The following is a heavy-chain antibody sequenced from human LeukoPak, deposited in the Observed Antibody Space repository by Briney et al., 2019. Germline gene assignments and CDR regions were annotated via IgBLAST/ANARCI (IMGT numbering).Heavy chain of an antibody. V-gene: IGHV5-51*01. CDR1: GYSFTSYW. CDR3: ARGYCSGGSCYGNFDY. J-gene: IGHJ4*02. Sequence: GESLKTSCKGSGYSFTSYWIGWVRQMPGKGLEWMGIIYPGDSDTRYSPSFQGQVTISADKSISTAYLQWSSLKASDTAMYYCARGYCSGGSCYGNFDYWGQGTLVTVSS. CDR2: IYPGDSDT. D-gene: IGHD2-15*01.